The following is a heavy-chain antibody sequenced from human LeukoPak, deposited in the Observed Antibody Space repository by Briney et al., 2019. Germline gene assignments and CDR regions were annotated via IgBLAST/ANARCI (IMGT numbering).Heavy chain of an antibody. CDR1: GYTLTELS. Sequence: ASVKVSCKVSGYTLTELSMHWVRQAPGKGLEWMGGFDPEDGETIYAQKFQGRVTMTEDTSTDTAYMELSSLRSEDTAVYYCARGRSIPHYYDSSGYPTFDYWGQGTLVTVSS. CDR2: FDPEDGET. D-gene: IGHD3-22*01. CDR3: ARGRSIPHYYDSSGYPTFDY. J-gene: IGHJ4*02. V-gene: IGHV1-24*01.